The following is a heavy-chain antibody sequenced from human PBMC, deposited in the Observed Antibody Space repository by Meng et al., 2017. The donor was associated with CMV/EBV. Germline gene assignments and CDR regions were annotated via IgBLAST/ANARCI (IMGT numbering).Heavy chain of an antibody. D-gene: IGHD4-17*01. CDR2: IYNSGST. Sequence: VPLQGWVPGLGKASESLSLTCPGSGGINCSHSWSWIRQPGLKGLEWIRRIYNSGSTIYTPYLKSRVTLSVDTSKNKFSLKLSSVSAADTAVYYCARGPEVDSGDYVGLDSWGQGTLVTVSS. CDR3: ARGPEVDSGDYVGLDS. J-gene: IGHJ4*02. V-gene: IGHV4-4*07. CDR1: GGINCSHS.